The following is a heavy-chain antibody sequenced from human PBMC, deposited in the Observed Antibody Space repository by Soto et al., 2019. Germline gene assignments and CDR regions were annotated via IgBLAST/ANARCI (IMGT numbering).Heavy chain of an antibody. D-gene: IGHD2-15*01. CDR2: IYHSGST. CDR1: GYSISSGYY. V-gene: IGHV4-38-2*01. CDR3: ARVPIVVVVAATYWFDP. Sequence: PSETLSLTCAVSGYSISSGYYWGWIRQPPGKGLEWIGSIYHSGSTYYNPSLKSRVTISVDTSKNQFSLKLGSVTAADTAVYYCARVPIVVVVAATYWFDPWGQGTLVTVSS. J-gene: IGHJ5*02.